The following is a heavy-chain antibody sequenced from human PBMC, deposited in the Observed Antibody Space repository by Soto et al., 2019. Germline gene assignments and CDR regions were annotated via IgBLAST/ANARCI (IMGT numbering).Heavy chain of an antibody. CDR1: TFTFSSYA. CDR3: AQIPCPGRSYYLSAD. CDR2: ISGGGINT. V-gene: IGHV3-23*01. D-gene: IGHD1-26*01. Sequence: EVQLLESGGGLVQPGGSLRLSCAVSTFTFSSYAMSWVRQAPGKGLEWVSGISGGGINTYYADTGKGRFTISRDNSKETRYMQMNTLSVKDTAVYYYAQIPCPGRSYYLSADWGEGTMVAVSS. J-gene: IGHJ4*02.